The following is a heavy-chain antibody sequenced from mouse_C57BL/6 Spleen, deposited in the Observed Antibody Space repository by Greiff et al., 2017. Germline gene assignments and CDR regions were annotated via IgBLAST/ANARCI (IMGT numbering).Heavy chain of an antibody. CDR1: GFSFTSYG. D-gene: IGHD3-2*02. Sequence: QVQLQQSGPGLVQPSQSLSITCTVSGFSFTSYGVHWVRQSPGKGLEWLGVIWRGGSTDYTAAFISRLSIRKDNSKSQVFFKMNSMQADDTARYDCARSLDRSGYVAYWGQGTLVTVAA. J-gene: IGHJ3*01. V-gene: IGHV2-2*01. CDR2: IWRGGST. CDR3: ARSLDRSGYVAY.